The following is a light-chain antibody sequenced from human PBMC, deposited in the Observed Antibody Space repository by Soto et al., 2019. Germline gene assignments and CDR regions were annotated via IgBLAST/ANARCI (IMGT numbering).Light chain of an antibody. Sequence: DIQMTQSPSTLSASVGDRVTLTCRARENVTHWVAWYQQKPGRAPKFLIYDASILESGVHSRFSGSGSGTEFTLTISSLQPDDFGTYYCQRYNSNSRTFGQGTKVDIK. CDR1: ENVTHW. CDR3: QRYNSNSRT. V-gene: IGKV1-5*01. J-gene: IGKJ1*01. CDR2: DAS.